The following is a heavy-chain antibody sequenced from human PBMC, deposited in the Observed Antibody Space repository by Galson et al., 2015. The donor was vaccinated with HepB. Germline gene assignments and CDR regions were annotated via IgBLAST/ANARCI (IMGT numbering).Heavy chain of an antibody. V-gene: IGHV4-34*01. D-gene: IGHD3-10*01. J-gene: IGHJ6*02. CDR2: INRSGST. Sequence: IRQTPGKGLEWIGEINRSGSTKFNPSLESRVTLSIDTSKNQFSLTLLSVTAADTAVYYCARGRNLWCGALLSPPYDYYGMDVWGQGTAVTVSS. CDR3: ARGRNLWCGALLSPPYDYYGMDV.